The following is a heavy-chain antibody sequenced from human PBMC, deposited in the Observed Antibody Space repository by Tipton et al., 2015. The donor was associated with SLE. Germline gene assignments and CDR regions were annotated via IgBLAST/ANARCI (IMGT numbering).Heavy chain of an antibody. CDR3: AADALVGAAMVY. CDR1: GFTFSSFS. Sequence: SLRLSCAGSGFTFSSFSMNWVRQAPGKGLEWVSSISRTNSYIYYADSVKGRFTISRDTSKNMLYLQMNSLRTDDTAVYFCAADALVGAAMVYWGQGTLVTVS. J-gene: IGHJ4*02. D-gene: IGHD2-2*01. V-gene: IGHV3-21*01. CDR2: ISRTNSYI.